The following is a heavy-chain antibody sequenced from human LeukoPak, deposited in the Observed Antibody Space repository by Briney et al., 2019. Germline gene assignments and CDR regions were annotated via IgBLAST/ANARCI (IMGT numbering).Heavy chain of an antibody. CDR3: AKDAPVNIVVVPAANS. CDR1: GFTFSSYA. Sequence: GGSLRLSCAASGFTFSSYAMSWVRQAPGKGLEWVSAISGSGGSTYYADSVKGRFTISRDNSKNPLYLQMNSLRAEDTAVYYCAKDAPVNIVVVPAANSWGQGTLVTVSS. V-gene: IGHV3-23*01. CDR2: ISGSGGST. J-gene: IGHJ4*02. D-gene: IGHD2-2*01.